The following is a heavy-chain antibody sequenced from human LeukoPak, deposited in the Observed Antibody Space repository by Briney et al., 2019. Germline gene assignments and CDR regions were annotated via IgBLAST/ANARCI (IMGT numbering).Heavy chain of an antibody. Sequence: SDTLSLPCSVSGGHNIIHFGSWLRQPPGKGLDWIGYIYHSGTISYNPSLKSRVAISVDTSKNQFSLRLISMTPADTAVYYCARGGDGYNFGDYWGQGILVTFSS. D-gene: IGHD5-24*01. CDR2: IYHSGTI. CDR1: GGHNIIHF. J-gene: IGHJ4*02. CDR3: ARGGDGYNFGDY. V-gene: IGHV4-59*11.